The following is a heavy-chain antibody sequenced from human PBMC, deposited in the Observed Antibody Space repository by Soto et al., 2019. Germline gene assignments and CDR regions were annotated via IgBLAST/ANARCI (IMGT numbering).Heavy chain of an antibody. CDR3: ARGGHIAVVTASFDN. CDR2: IHPSGGGT. Sequence: QVQLVQSGAEVRKPGASVKVACKPSGYTFNTYYLHWLRQAPGQALERMGVIHPSGGGTTYAQKFLGRVTVTRDTSTTTVIMELSRLRSDDTAVYYCARGGHIAVVTASFDNWGQGTLVTVSS. V-gene: IGHV1-46*02. J-gene: IGHJ4*02. CDR1: GYTFNTYY. D-gene: IGHD2-21*02.